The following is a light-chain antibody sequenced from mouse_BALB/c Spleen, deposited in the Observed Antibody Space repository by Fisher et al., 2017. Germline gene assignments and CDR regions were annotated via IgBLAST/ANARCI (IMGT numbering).Light chain of an antibody. J-gene: IGKJ2*01. CDR2: STS. CDR3: QQRSSYPPT. V-gene: IGKV4-57*01. CDR1: SSVSY. Sequence: IVLTQSPAIMSASPGEKVTMTCSASSSVSYMHWYQQKSGTSPKLLIYSTSNLASGVPSRFSGSGSGTFYSLTISSVEAEDAATYYCQQRSSYPPTFGGGTKL.